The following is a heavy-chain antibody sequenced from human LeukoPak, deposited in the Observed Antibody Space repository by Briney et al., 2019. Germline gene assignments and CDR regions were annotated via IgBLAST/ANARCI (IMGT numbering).Heavy chain of an antibody. V-gene: IGHV1-69*04. CDR3: AQDQSKVRSPGKNWFDP. Sequence: SVKVSCKASGGTFSSYAISWVRQAPGQGLEWMGRIIPIFGIANYAQKFQGRVTITADKSTSTAYMELSSLRSEDTAVYYCAQDQSKVRSPGKNWFDPWGQGTLVTVSS. CDR2: IIPIFGIA. D-gene: IGHD3-10*01. J-gene: IGHJ5*02. CDR1: GGTFSSYA.